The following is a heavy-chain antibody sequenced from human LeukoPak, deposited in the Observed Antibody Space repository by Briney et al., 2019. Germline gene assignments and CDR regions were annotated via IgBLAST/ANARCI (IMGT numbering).Heavy chain of an antibody. D-gene: IGHD6-19*01. J-gene: IGHJ6*02. CDR3: ARVPLGDSSGWTTVTRYYYYYYGMDV. CDR1: GFTFSSYA. Sequence: GGSLRLSCAAPGFTFSSYAMHWVRQAPGKGLEWVAVISYDGSNKYYADSVKGRFTISRDNSKNTLYLQMNSLRAEDTAVYYCARVPLGDSSGWTTVTRYYYYYYGMDVWGQGTTVTVSS. V-gene: IGHV3-30-3*01. CDR2: ISYDGSNK.